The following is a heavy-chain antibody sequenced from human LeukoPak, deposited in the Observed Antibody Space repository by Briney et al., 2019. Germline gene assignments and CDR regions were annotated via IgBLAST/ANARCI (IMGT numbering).Heavy chain of an antibody. CDR3: AKEQRFGVVLAGTFDI. Sequence: GGSLRLSCAASGFTFSSYAMSWVCQAPGKGLEWVSAISGSGGSTYYADSVKGRFTISRDNSKNTLYLQMNSLRAEDTAVYYCAKEQRFGVVLAGTFDIWGQGTMVTVSS. CDR1: GFTFSSYA. J-gene: IGHJ3*02. D-gene: IGHD3-3*01. V-gene: IGHV3-23*01. CDR2: ISGSGGST.